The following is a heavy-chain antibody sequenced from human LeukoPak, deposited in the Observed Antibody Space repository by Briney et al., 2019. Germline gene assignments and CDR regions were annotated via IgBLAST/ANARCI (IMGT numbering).Heavy chain of an antibody. CDR3: ARVKDFAYSFFDL. Sequence: SETLSLTCTLSGGSISQYYWSWIRQPPGKGPEWLGYVYRSGNANYNPSLKSRVTISVDTSKNHFSLNLTSVTAADTAVYYCARVKDFAYSFFDLWGRGTLVTVSS. CDR2: VYRSGNA. J-gene: IGHJ2*01. CDR1: GGSISQYY. V-gene: IGHV4-59*01.